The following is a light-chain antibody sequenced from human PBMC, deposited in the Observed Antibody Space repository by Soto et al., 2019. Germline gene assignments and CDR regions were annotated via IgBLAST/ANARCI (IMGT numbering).Light chain of an antibody. CDR3: QQYGSPAWT. Sequence: EIVLTQSPGTLSLSPGERATLSCRASQSVSSSYLAWYQQKPGQAPRLLIYGASSRATGIPDRFSGSGSGKDFPLTISRLEPEDFAVYYCQQYGSPAWTFGQGTKVEIK. CDR1: QSVSSSY. CDR2: GAS. J-gene: IGKJ1*01. V-gene: IGKV3-20*01.